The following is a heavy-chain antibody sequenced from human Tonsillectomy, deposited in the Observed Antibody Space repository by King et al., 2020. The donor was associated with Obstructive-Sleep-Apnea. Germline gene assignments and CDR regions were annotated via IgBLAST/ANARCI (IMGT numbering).Heavy chain of an antibody. D-gene: IGHD3-3*01. CDR1: GFTFSSYW. Sequence: VQLVESGGGLVQPGGYLRLSCAASGFTFSSYWMHWVRQAPGKGLVWVSRINSAGSSTSYADSVKGRFTISRDNAKNTLYLQMNSLRAEDTAVYYCARDHDFWSGFPDYWGQGTLVTVSS. V-gene: IGHV3-74*01. J-gene: IGHJ4*02. CDR3: ARDHDFWSGFPDY. CDR2: INSAGSST.